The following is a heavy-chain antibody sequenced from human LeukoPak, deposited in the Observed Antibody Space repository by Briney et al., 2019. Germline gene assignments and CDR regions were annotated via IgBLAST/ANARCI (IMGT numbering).Heavy chain of an antibody. CDR2: INPNSGGT. D-gene: IGHD3-10*01. V-gene: IGHV1-2*02. J-gene: IGHJ6*03. CDR3: ARDPGVYYYYYYMDV. Sequence: ASVKVSCKASGYTFTGYYMHWVRQAPGQGLEWMGWINPNSGGTNYAQKFQGRVTMTRDTSISTAYMELSRLRSDDTAVYYCARDPGVYYYYYYMDVWGKGTTVTVSS. CDR1: GYTFTGYY.